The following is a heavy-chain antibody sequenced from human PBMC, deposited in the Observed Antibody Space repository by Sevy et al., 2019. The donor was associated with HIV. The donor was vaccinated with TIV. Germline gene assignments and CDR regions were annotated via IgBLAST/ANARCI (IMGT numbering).Heavy chain of an antibody. J-gene: IGHJ6*02. D-gene: IGHD1-26*01. V-gene: IGHV3-21*01. Sequence: GGSLRLSCAASGFTFSSYNLSSYSMNWVRQAPGKGLEWVSSISSGSSYIFYADSVKGRFTISRDNAKNSLYLQMNSLRAEDTAVYYCARDRGVGTSSYGMDVWGQGTTVTVSS. CDR3: ARDRGVGTSSYGMDV. CDR1: GFTFSSYNLSSYS. CDR2: ISSGSSYI.